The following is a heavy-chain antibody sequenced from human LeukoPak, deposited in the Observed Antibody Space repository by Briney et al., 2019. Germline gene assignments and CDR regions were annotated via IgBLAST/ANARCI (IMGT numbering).Heavy chain of an antibody. D-gene: IGHD6-13*01. CDR1: GGTFSSYA. Sequence: SVKVSCKASGGTFSSYAISWVRQAPGQGLEWMGRIIPILGIANYAQKFQGRVTITADKSTGTAYMELSSLRSEDTAVYYCARSSVAAVNNWFDPWGQGTLVTVSS. J-gene: IGHJ5*02. CDR2: IIPILGIA. V-gene: IGHV1-69*04. CDR3: ARSSVAAVNNWFDP.